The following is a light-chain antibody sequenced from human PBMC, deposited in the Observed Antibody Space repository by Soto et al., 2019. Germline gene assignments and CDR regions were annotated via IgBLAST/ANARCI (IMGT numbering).Light chain of an antibody. CDR2: ENN. Sequence: QSVLTQPPSVSAAPGQKVTISCSGSSSNIGNNYVSWYQQLPGTAPKLLIYENNKRPSGIPDRFSGSKSGTSATLDITGLQTGDEADYYCGTWDSSLSAVVFGGGTKLTVL. J-gene: IGLJ3*02. V-gene: IGLV1-51*02. CDR1: SSNIGNNY. CDR3: GTWDSSLSAVV.